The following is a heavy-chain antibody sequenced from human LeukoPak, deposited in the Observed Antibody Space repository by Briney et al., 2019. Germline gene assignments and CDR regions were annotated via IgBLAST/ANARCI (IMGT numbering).Heavy chain of an antibody. J-gene: IGHJ4*02. CDR2: ISDSSSST. D-gene: IGHD6-13*01. CDR1: GFTFSDYY. CDR3: AKSRRAVGINPADY. V-gene: IGHV3-23*01. Sequence: GGSLRLSCAASGFTFSDYYMSWIRQAPGKGLEWVSSISDSSSSTYYADSVKGRFTISRDNSRNTLYLQMNSLRAEDTAIYYCAKSRRAVGINPADYWGQGTLVTVSS.